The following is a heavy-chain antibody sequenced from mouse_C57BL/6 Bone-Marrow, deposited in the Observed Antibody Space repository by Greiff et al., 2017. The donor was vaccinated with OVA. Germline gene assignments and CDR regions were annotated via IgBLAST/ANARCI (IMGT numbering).Heavy chain of an antibody. CDR2: IRLKSDNYAT. Sequence: EVNVVQSGGGLVQPGGSMKLSCVASGFTFSNYWMNWVRQSPEQGLEWVAQIRLKSDNYATHYAESVKGRFTISRDDSKSSVYLQMNNLRAEDTGIYYCPRMVTTDAMDYWGQGTSLTVSS. CDR1: GFTFSNYW. CDR3: PRMVTTDAMDY. V-gene: IGHV6-3*01. D-gene: IGHD2-2*01. J-gene: IGHJ4*01.